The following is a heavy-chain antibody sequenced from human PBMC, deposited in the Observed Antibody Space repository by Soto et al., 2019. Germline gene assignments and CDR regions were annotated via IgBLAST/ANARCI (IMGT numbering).Heavy chain of an antibody. CDR3: ARTSKFDY. V-gene: IGHV3-23*01. J-gene: IGHJ4*02. CDR1: GFTFTSYA. Sequence: EVQLLESGGGLVQPGGSLRLSCAASGFTFTSYAMSWVRQAPGKGLEWVSTFSGSGDNTYYADSVKGRFTISRDNSKNTLSLQMNSPGAEDTAIYYCARTSKFDYWGQGTLVTVSS. CDR2: FSGSGDNT.